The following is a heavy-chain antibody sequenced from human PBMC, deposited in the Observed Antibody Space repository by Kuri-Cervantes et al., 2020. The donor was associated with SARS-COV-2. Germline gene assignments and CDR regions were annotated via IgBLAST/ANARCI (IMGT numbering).Heavy chain of an antibody. CDR2: INHSGST. CDR1: GGSFSGYY. Sequence: ESLKTSCAVYGGSFSGYYWSWIRQPPGKGLEWMGEINHSGSTNYNPSLKSRVTISVDTSKNQFSLKLSSVTAADTAVYYCARGRSFVGNWGQGTLVTVSS. J-gene: IGHJ4*02. V-gene: IGHV4-34*01. CDR3: ARGRSFVGN. D-gene: IGHD3-16*01.